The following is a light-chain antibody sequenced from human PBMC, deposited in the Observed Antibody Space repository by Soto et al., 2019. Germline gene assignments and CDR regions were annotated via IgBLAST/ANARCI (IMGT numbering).Light chain of an antibody. CDR3: QQYGSSPYT. Sequence: IVLTQSPGTLSLSPGERATLSCRASQSVTSNYLAWYQQKPGQAARLPIYGASNRATAIADRFSGSGSATDFTLTISRVDPEDFAVYYCQQYGSSPYTFGQGTRLDI. CDR1: QSVTSNY. CDR2: GAS. J-gene: IGKJ2*01. V-gene: IGKV3-20*01.